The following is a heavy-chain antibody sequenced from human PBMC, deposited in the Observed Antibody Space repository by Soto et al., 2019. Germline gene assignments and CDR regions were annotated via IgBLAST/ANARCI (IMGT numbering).Heavy chain of an antibody. CDR1: GFTFSSYS. CDR2: IWYDGSNK. V-gene: IGHV3-33*08. CDR3: ARDKVANIAFDI. J-gene: IGHJ3*02. Sequence: PGGSLRLSCAASGFTFSSYSMNWVRQAPGKGLEWVAVIWYDGSNKYYADSVKGRFTISRDNSKNTLYLQMNSLRAEDTAVYYCARDKVANIAFDIWGQGTMVTVSS. D-gene: IGHD5-12*01.